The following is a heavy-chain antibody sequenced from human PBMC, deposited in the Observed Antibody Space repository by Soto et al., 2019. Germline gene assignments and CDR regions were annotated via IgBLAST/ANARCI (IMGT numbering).Heavy chain of an antibody. CDR3: ARDTVYCSGGSCPRIFDY. CDR2: ISSSGSYI. D-gene: IGHD2-15*01. Sequence: PGGSLRLSCAASGFTFSSYSMNWVRQAPGKGLEWVSSISSSGSYIYYADPVKGRFTISRDNAKNSLYLQMNSLRAEDTAVYYCARDTVYCSGGSCPRIFDYWGQGTLVTVSS. V-gene: IGHV3-21*01. J-gene: IGHJ4*02. CDR1: GFTFSSYS.